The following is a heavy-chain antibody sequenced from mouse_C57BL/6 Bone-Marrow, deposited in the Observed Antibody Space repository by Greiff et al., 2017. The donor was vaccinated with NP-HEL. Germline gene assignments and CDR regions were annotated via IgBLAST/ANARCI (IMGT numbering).Heavy chain of an antibody. CDR2: IDPNSGGT. V-gene: IGHV1-72*01. J-gene: IGHJ4*01. Sequence: QVQLQQSGAELVKPGASVKLSCKASGYTFTSYWMHWVKQRPGRGLEWIGRIDPNSGGTKYNEKFKSKATLTVDKPSSTAYMQLSSLTSEDSAVYYCAKSYYSNSYFAMDYWGQGTSVTVSS. CDR1: GYTFTSYW. CDR3: AKSYYSNSYFAMDY. D-gene: IGHD2-5*01.